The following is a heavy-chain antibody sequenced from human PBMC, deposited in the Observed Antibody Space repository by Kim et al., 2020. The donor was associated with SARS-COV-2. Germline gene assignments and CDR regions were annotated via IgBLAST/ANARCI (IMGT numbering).Heavy chain of an antibody. D-gene: IGHD3-10*01. Sequence: VKGRFTSTRDNSKNELYLQMNSLRAEDTAVYYCARDCVGFGELLDAVDYWGQGTLVTVSS. CDR3: ARDCVGFGELLDAVDY. V-gene: IGHV3-30*07. J-gene: IGHJ4*02.